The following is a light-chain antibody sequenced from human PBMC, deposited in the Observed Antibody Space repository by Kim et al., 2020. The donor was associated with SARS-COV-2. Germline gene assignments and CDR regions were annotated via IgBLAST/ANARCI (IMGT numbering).Light chain of an antibody. CDR3: SSRYSSETHYV. CDR1: SLRRYY. CDR2: GKN. Sequence: SSELTQDPAVSVALGQTVRITCQGDSLRRYYASWYQQKPGQAPVLVIYGKNNRPSGIPGRFSGSGSGNTASLTITGAQAEDEAEYYCSSRYSSETHYVFG. V-gene: IGLV3-19*01. J-gene: IGLJ1*01.